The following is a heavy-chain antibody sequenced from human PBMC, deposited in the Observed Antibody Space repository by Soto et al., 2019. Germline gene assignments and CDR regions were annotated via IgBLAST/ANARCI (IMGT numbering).Heavy chain of an antibody. CDR1: GYTFTDYY. Sequence: GASVKVSCKASGYTFTDYYIHWVRQAPGQGLEWMGWINPNGGGTNSAENFQGRVTMTRDTSINTAYLELYRLRSDDTARYYCASLQTSGWYGVHWGQGTLVTVSS. CDR2: INPNGGGT. CDR3: ASLQTSGWYGVH. D-gene: IGHD6-19*01. V-gene: IGHV1-2*02. J-gene: IGHJ4*02.